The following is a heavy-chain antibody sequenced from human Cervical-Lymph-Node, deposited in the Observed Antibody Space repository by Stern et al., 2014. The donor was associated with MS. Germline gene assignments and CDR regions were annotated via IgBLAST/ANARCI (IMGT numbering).Heavy chain of an antibody. V-gene: IGHV3-30*18. D-gene: IGHD4-17*01. CDR2: IGNDGSNQ. CDR3: AKLSVTTDFDH. CDR1: GFTFSTYG. J-gene: IGHJ4*02. Sequence: EQLVESGGGVVQPGRSLRLSCAASGFTFSTYGMNWVRQAPGKGLGWVAVIGNDGSNQQYVDSVKGRFTISRDNSKNMLYLQMNSLRVDDTAVYYCAKLSVTTDFDHWGQGTLVSVSS.